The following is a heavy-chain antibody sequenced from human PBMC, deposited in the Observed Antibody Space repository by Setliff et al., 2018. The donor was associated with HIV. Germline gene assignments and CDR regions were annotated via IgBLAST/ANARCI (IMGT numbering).Heavy chain of an antibody. CDR1: GHTFSNSD. Sequence: ASVKVSCKASGHTFSNSDIHWVRRATGQGLEWMGWMNPNTGVAGYALKFQGRVTMTRDTSISTAYMELSSLTSEDTAVYWCASGKGVGGVIITGGLDVWGKGTTGTV. CDR2: MNPNTGVA. V-gene: IGHV1-8*01. J-gene: IGHJ6*03. CDR3: ASGKGVGGVIITGGLDV. D-gene: IGHD3-10*01.